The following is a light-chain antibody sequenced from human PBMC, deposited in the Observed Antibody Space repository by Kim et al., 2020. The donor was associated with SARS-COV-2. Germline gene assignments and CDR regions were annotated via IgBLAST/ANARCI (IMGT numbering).Light chain of an antibody. J-gene: IGKJ4*01. CDR2: DVS. Sequence: LSPGERAAVSCRASQSLRGGPLGWYQQKPGQAPRLLIYDVSHRATGIPDRFSGSGSGTDFILTITRLEPEDSAVYSCQLYGTSFYLFGGGTKLEI. CDR1: QSLRGGP. V-gene: IGKV3-20*01. CDR3: QLYGTSFYL.